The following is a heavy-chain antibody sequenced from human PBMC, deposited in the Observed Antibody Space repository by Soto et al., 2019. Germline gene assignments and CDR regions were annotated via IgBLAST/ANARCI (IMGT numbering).Heavy chain of an antibody. CDR1: GFTFSSYS. CDR3: ARANYYGSPGDFDY. V-gene: IGHV3-48*01. D-gene: IGHD3-10*01. Sequence: EVQLVESGGGLVQPGGSLRLSCAASGFTFSSYSMNWVRQAPGKGLEWVSYISSSSSTIYYADSVKGRFTISRDNAKKSLSLQMNSLRAEDTAVYYCARANYYGSPGDFDYWGQGTLVTVSS. CDR2: ISSSSSTI. J-gene: IGHJ4*02.